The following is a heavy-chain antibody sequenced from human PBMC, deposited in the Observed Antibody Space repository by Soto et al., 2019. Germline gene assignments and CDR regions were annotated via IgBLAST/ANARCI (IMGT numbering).Heavy chain of an antibody. J-gene: IGHJ6*02. CDR1: GFTFSRYW. V-gene: IGHV3-74*01. D-gene: IGHD3-16*01. CDR2: ISSYGSDT. Sequence: EVQLVESGGGLVLPGGSLRLSCAASGFTFSRYWMHWVRQAPGKGLVWVSRISSYGSDTHYADSVKGRFTISRDNAKNTVYLQMNSLRAEDTAVYYCARNYAYAEGYYWYGIDVWGQGTTVTVSS. CDR3: ARNYAYAEGYYWYGIDV.